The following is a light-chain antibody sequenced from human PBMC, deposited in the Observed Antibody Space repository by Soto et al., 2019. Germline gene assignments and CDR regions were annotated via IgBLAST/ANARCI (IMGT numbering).Light chain of an antibody. V-gene: IGKV3-15*01. CDR3: QQYNDWPPRWT. J-gene: IGKJ1*01. CDR1: ESVTTN. CDR2: RAS. Sequence: EIVMTQSPATLSVSPGERVTLSCRASESVTTNLAWYQQKPGQAPRLLVYRASTRATGIPARFSAGGSGTEFTLTISSLQSEDFALSICQQYNDWPPRWTFGQGTKVEIK.